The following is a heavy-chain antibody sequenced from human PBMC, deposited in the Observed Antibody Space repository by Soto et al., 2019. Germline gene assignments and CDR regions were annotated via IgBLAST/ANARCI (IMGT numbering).Heavy chain of an antibody. CDR3: ARVPPPIGGGGNCYRLASHYDP. CDR2: IIPLFGTP. J-gene: IGHJ5*02. V-gene: IGHV1-69*01. D-gene: IGHD2-21*01. CDR1: GVTFSTSG. Sequence: QVQLVQSGAEVKKPGSSLKVSCKTSGVTFSTSGISWVRQGPGQGLEWMGGIIPLFGTPKYARKFQGRVSITRADSAPTRYLELRALGLDDPSFYSCARVPPPIGGGGNCYRLASHYDPWGQGAQVVVSS.